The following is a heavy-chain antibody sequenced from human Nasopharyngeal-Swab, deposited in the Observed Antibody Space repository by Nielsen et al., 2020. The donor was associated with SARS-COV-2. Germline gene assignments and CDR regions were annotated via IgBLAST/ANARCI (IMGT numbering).Heavy chain of an antibody. D-gene: IGHD1-26*01. J-gene: IGHJ5*02. V-gene: IGHV3-53*01. CDR1: GFTVSSNY. CDR3: ARGIVGAT. Sequence: GESLKISCAASGFTVSSNYMSWVRQAPGKGLEWVSVIYSGGSTYYADSVKGRFTISRDNSKNTLYLQMNSLRAEDKAVYYCARGIVGATWGQGTLVTVSS. CDR2: IYSGGST.